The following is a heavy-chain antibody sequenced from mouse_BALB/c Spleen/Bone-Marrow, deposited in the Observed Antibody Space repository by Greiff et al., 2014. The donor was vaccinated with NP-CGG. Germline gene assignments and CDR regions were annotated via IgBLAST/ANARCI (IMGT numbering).Heavy chain of an antibody. CDR3: ARPLYGSSFAWFAY. V-gene: IGHV1-77*01. CDR1: GFTFSNSY. D-gene: IGHD1-1*01. J-gene: IGHJ3*01. CDR2: IIGGTGGT. Sequence: VQVVESGGEVVKPGTSVKLSCKTSGFTFSNSYISWLKLKPGQSLEWIAWIIGGTGGTTYNQKFTGKAQLTVDTSSNTAYIQLSSLTTEDSAIYYCARPLYGSSFAWFAYWGKGLWSLSLQ.